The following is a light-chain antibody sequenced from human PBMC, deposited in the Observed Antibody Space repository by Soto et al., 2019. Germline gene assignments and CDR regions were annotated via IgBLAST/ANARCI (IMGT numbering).Light chain of an antibody. Sequence: EIVLMQSPGTLSLSPGERATLSCRASQSVSSNSLAWYQQKPGQAPRLLISGASSRATGIPDRFSGSGSGTDFTLTISRLEPEDFAVYYCQQFGNTPLTFGGGTKVEIK. CDR2: GAS. V-gene: IGKV3-20*01. CDR1: QSVSSNS. J-gene: IGKJ4*01. CDR3: QQFGNTPLT.